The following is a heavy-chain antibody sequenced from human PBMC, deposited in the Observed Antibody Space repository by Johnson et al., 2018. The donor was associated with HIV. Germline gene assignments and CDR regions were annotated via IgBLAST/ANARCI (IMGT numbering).Heavy chain of an antibody. CDR2: ISYDGSNK. J-gene: IGHJ3*02. V-gene: IGHV3-30*04. CDR1: GFTFSDYA. CDR3: ARAGGIFGVEDAFDI. D-gene: IGHD3-3*01. Sequence: QVQLVESGGGVVQPGRSLRLSCAASGFTFSDYAIHWVRQAPGKGLEWVAVISYDGSNKYYADSVKGRFTISRDNSKNTLYLQMNSLRAEDTAVYYCARAGGIFGVEDAFDIWGQGTMVTVSS.